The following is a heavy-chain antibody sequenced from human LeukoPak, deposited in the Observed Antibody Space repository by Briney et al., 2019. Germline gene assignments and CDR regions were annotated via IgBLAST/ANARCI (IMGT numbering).Heavy chain of an antibody. CDR3: ARPTVTTGVDAFDI. J-gene: IGHJ3*02. CDR1: GFTFSSYA. D-gene: IGHD4-17*01. Sequence: GGSLRLSCAASGFTFSSYAMHWVRQAPGKGLEWVANINQDGSDKYYVDSVKGRFTISRDNAKNSLYLQVNSLRVEDTAVYYCARPTVTTGVDAFDIWGQGTLVTVFS. V-gene: IGHV3-7*01. CDR2: INQDGSDK.